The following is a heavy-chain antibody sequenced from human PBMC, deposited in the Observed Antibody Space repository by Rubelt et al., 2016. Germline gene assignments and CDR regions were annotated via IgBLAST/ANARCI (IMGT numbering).Heavy chain of an antibody. CDR2: IIPIFGTA. CDR3: ASQGVGSGWHEGY. V-gene: IGHV1-69*01. Sequence: WMGGIIPIFGTANYAQKFQGRVTITADESTSTAYMELSSLRAEDTAVYYCASQGVGSGWHEGYWGQGTLVTVSS. J-gene: IGHJ4*02. D-gene: IGHD6-19*01.